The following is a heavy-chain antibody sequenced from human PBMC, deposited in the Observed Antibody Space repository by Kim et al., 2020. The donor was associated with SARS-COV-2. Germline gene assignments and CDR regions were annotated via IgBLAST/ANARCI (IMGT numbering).Heavy chain of an antibody. J-gene: IGHJ4*02. CDR3: AREGYYDSSGYQYYFDY. V-gene: IGHV3-30*01. D-gene: IGHD3-22*01. Sequence: VKGRFTLSRDNSKNTLYLQMNSLRAEDTAVYYCAREGYYDSSGYQYYFDYWGQGTLVTVSS.